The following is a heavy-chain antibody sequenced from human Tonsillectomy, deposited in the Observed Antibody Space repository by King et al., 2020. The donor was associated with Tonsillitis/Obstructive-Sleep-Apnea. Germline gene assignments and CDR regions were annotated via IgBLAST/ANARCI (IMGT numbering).Heavy chain of an antibody. CDR3: ARSIQGWHYFDY. CDR1: GFKFSSCA. D-gene: IGHD6-19*01. CDR2: ISYDGSNK. J-gene: IGHJ4*02. Sequence: QVQLVESGGGVVQPGRSLRLSCAASGFKFSSCAMHWVRQAPGKGLEWVAFISYDGSNKYYADSVKGRFTISRDNSKNTLFLQMNSLRVEDTAVYYCARSIQGWHYFDYWGQGTLVTVSS. V-gene: IGHV3-30*04.